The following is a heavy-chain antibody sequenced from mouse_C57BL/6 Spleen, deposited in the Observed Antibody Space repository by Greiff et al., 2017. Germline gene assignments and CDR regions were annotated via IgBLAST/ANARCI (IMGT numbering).Heavy chain of an antibody. Sequence: EVQLVESGGGLVQPKGSLKLSCAASGFSFNTYAMNWVRQAPGKGLEWVARIRSKSNNYATYYADSVKDRFTISRDDSESMLYLQMNNLKTEDTAMYYCVRSYYGSSYFDYWGQGTTLTVSS. V-gene: IGHV10-1*01. CDR1: GFSFNTYA. D-gene: IGHD1-1*01. CDR2: IRSKSNNYAT. CDR3: VRSYYGSSYFDY. J-gene: IGHJ2*01.